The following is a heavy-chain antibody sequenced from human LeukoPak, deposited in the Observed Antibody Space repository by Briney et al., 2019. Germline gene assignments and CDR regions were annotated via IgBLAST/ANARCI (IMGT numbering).Heavy chain of an antibody. D-gene: IGHD6-19*01. CDR3: AKGSRSSRPYYFDF. J-gene: IGHJ4*02. V-gene: IGHV3-23*01. Sequence: GRSVRLSCGASGFTFNNYAMRWVRQASGKGLEWVSAIPCSCDDTFHADSVEGRLTISRHNSKNTLYLKTKSMRAEDTAVYYCAKGSRSSRPYYFDFWGQEILVTVSS. CDR2: IPCSCDDT. CDR1: GFTFNNYA.